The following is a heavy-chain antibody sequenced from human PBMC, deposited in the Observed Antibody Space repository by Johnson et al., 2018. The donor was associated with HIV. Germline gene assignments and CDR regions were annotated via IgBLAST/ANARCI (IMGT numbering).Heavy chain of an antibody. J-gene: IGHJ3*02. CDR3: AKDLTMYSSSSAAFDI. D-gene: IGHD6-6*01. Sequence: QPGGSLRLSCAASGFTVSCNYMSWVRQAPGKGLEWVSIIYSDGSTYFADSVKGRFTISRDNSKNSLYLQMNSLRTEDTALYYCAKDLTMYSSSSAAFDIWGQGTMVTVSS. V-gene: IGHV3-53*05. CDR2: IYSDGST. CDR1: GFTVSCNY.